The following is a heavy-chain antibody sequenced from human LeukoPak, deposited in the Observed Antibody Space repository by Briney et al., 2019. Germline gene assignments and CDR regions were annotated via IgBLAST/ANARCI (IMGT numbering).Heavy chain of an antibody. J-gene: IGHJ5*02. D-gene: IGHD3-3*01. CDR1: GGSISSSSDY. CDR2: IDYSGSS. CDR3: AGHLVADNDDITIFGLVLLSWFDP. V-gene: IGHV4-39*01. Sequence: PSETLSLTCTVPGGSISSSSDYWGWIRQPPGKGLEWIGSIDYSGSSSYNPSLKSPVTISVDTSKHQFSLRLSSVTDEDTAVYYCAGHLVADNDDITIFGLVLLSWFDPWGQGTLVTVSS.